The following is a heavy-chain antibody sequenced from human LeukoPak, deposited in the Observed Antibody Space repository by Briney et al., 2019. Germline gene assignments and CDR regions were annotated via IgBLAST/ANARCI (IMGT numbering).Heavy chain of an antibody. CDR1: GFTFSSYA. J-gene: IGHJ6*03. CDR2: INGSGGST. V-gene: IGHV3-23*01. CDR3: ARDQSYGSAPHYYYYYYMDV. D-gene: IGHD3-10*01. Sequence: GGSLRLSCAASGFTFSSYAMSWVRQAPGKGLEWVSDINGSGGSTYYADSVKGRFTISRDNSKNTLYLQMNSLRAEDTAVYYCARDQSYGSAPHYYYYYYMDVWGKGTTVTVSS.